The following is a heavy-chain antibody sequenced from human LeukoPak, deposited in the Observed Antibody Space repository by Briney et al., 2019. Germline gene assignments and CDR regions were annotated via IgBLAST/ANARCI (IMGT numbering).Heavy chain of an antibody. V-gene: IGHV3-30*02. D-gene: IGHD3-10*01. CDR1: GFTFSNYG. CDR3: TRFGDYGEY. CDR2: IRFGGSFK. Sequence: PGGSLKLSCAASGFTFSNYGIHWVRQAPGKGLEWVAFIRFGGSFKYYADSVKGRFTISRDNPQNTVYLQMNSLRAEDSALYYCTRFGDYGEYWGQGTLVTVSS. J-gene: IGHJ4*02.